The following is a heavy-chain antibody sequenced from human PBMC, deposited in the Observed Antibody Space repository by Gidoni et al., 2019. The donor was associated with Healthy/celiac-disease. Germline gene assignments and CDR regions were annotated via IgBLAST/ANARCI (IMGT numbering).Heavy chain of an antibody. CDR3: ARSPAGGGVTFYY. V-gene: IGHV3-7*01. CDR1: GFTFSSYW. J-gene: IGHJ4*02. CDR2: IKQDGSEK. D-gene: IGHD3-16*01. Sequence: EVQLVESGGGLVQPGGSLRLSCAASGFTFSSYWMSWVRQAPGKGLEWVANIKQDGSEKYYVDSVKGRFTIARDNAKNSLYLQMNSLRAEDTAVYYCARSPAGGGVTFYYWGQGTLVTVSS.